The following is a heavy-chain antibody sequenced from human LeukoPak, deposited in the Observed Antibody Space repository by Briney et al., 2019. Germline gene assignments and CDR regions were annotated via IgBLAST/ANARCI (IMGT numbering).Heavy chain of an antibody. J-gene: IGHJ5*02. CDR1: GYTLTELS. CDR2: FDPEDGET. V-gene: IGHV1-24*01. CDR3: ATIILGYCSGGSCYSGSPRWFDP. Sequence: RASVKVSCKVSGYTLTELSMHWVRQAPGKGLEWMGGFDPEDGETIYAQKFQGRVTMTEDTSTDTAYMELSSQRSEDTAVYYCATIILGYCSGGSCYSGSPRWFDPWGQGTLVTVSS. D-gene: IGHD2-15*01.